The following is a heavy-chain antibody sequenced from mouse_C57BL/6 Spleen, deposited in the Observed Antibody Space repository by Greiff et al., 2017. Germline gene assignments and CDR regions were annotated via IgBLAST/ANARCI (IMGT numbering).Heavy chain of an antibody. D-gene: IGHD4-1*01. J-gene: IGHJ1*03. V-gene: IGHV2-2*01. CDR1: GFSLTSYG. CDR2: IWSGGST. CDR3: ARITGTGYFDV. Sequence: QVQLQQSGPGLVQPSQSLSITCTVSGFSLTSYGVHWVRQSPGKGLEWLGVIWSGGSTDYNAAFISRLSISKDNSKSQVFFKMNSLQADDTAIYYCARITGTGYFDVWGTGTTVTVSS.